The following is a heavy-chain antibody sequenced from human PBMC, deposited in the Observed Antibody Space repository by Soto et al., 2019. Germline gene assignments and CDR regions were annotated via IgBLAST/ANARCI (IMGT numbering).Heavy chain of an antibody. V-gene: IGHV3-23*01. CDR1: GVTCIDYA. J-gene: IGHJ5*01. Sequence: GVPLRLACAVWGVTCIDYAMSCVLQTPGKGLDWVSGIRRSGGVTHHEHSVKRRLTISRDNSKNTLHLPTTSLRAEDTALYSCAKDMTTLVSNWFNSWGQGTLVPVSS. CDR2: IRRSGGVT. D-gene: IGHD4-4*01. CDR3: AKDMTTLVSNWFNS.